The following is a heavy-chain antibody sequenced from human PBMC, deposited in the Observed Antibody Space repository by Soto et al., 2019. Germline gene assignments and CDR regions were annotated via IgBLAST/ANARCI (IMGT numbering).Heavy chain of an antibody. CDR3: ARDRYCSGGSCYSGSYYYYGMDV. CDR2: ISAYSGNT. CDR1: GYTFTSYG. V-gene: IGHV1-18*04. J-gene: IGHJ6*02. D-gene: IGHD2-15*01. Sequence: GASVKVSCKASGYTFTSYGISWVRQAPGQGLEWMGWISAYSGNTNYAQKLQGRVTMTTDTSTSTAYMELRSLRSDDTAVYYCARDRYCSGGSCYSGSYYYYGMDVGGQGTTVTVSS.